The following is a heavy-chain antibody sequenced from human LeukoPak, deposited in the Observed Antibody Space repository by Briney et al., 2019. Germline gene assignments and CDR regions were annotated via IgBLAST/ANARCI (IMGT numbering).Heavy chain of an antibody. CDR1: GFTFSSYA. J-gene: IGHJ5*02. CDR2: ISYDGSNK. CDR3: ARDFRAAFDP. D-gene: IGHD3-10*01. Sequence: GRSLRLSCAASGFTFSSYAMHWVRQAPGKGLEWVAVISYDGSNKYYADSVKGRFTISRDNDKNSLYLQMNSLRAEDTAVYYCARDFRAAFDPWGQGTLVTVSS. V-gene: IGHV3-30-3*01.